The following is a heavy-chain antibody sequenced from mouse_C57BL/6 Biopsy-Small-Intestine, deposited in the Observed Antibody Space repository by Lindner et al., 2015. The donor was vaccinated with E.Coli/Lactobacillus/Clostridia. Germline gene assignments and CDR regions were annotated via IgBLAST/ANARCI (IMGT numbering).Heavy chain of an antibody. V-gene: IGHV1-80*01. CDR2: IYTGDGDT. J-gene: IGHJ1*03. Sequence: VQLQESGAELVKPGASVKISCKASGYAFSNYWMNWVKQRPGKGLEWIGQIYTGDGDTNYSERFKGKVTLTADKSSNTAYMQLSSLTSEDSAVYFCAREGYGYFDVWGTGTAVTVSS. CDR1: GYAFSNYW. CDR3: AREGYGYFDV.